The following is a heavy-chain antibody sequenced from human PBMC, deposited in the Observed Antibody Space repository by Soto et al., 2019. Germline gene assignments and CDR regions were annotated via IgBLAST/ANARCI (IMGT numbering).Heavy chain of an antibody. D-gene: IGHD6-13*01. Sequence: QVQLVKSGGGVVQPGGSLRLSCAASGFTFNNYGMHWVRQAPGKGLEWVAVIWNDGSGYYYANSVKGRFTISRDNAKNTLYLQMSSLRAEDTAVYFCARRQISPPTRGAAAARGGMDVWGQGTTVTVSS. CDR3: ARRQISPPTRGAAAARGGMDV. J-gene: IGHJ6*02. CDR1: GFTFNNYG. CDR2: IWNDGSGY. V-gene: IGHV3-33*01.